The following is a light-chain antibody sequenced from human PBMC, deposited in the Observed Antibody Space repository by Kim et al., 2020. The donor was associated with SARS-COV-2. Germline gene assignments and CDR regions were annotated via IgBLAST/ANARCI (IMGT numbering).Light chain of an antibody. Sequence: DIVMTQSPATLSVSPGERATLSCRASQSVSSNLAWYQQKPGQAPRLLIYGASTRATGIPARFSGTGSGTEFTLTISSLQSEDFAVYYCQAYKSRAPAHTFGQGTKLE. V-gene: IGKV3-15*01. CDR2: GAS. CDR3: QAYKSRAPAHT. CDR1: QSVSSN. J-gene: IGKJ2*01.